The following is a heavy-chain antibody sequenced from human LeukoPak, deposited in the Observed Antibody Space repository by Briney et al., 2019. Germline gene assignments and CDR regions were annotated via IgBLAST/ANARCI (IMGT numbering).Heavy chain of an antibody. V-gene: IGHV1-69*04. CDR3: ARDLGYYDSSGPFSGGKYYFDY. D-gene: IGHD3-22*01. CDR1: GGTFSSYA. CDR2: IIPILGIA. Sequence: SVKVSCKASGGTFSSYAISWVRQAPGQGLEWMGRIIPILGIANYAQKFQGRVTITADKSTSTAYMELSSLRSEDTAVYYCARDLGYYDSSGPFSGGKYYFDYWGQGTLVTVSS. J-gene: IGHJ4*02.